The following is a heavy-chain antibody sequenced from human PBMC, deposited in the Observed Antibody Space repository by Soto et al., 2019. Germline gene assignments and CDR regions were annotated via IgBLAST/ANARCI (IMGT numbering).Heavy chain of an antibody. Sequence: PWWSLRLSCSASVFTFSSYAMSWFRQAPGKGLEWVSAISGSGGSTYYADSVKGRFTISRDNSKNTLYLQMNSLRAEDTAVYYCAKGLAYYDFWSGYYDPNMDVWGQGTTVTVSS. V-gene: IGHV3-23*01. D-gene: IGHD3-3*01. CDR2: ISGSGGST. J-gene: IGHJ6*02. CDR1: VFTFSSYA. CDR3: AKGLAYYDFWSGYYDPNMDV.